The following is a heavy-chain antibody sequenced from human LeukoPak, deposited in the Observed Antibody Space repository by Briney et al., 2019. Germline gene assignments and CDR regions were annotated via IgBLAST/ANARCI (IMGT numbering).Heavy chain of an antibody. V-gene: IGHV3-53*01. Sequence: GGSLRLSCAATHFTISINYMSWVRQAPGKGLEWLSVIDKDGITNYADSVRGRYTISRDHSKNTVYLQLNSLRAEDTAVYYCASLIPFYLDSSDYPGGYWGQGTLVTVSS. CDR2: IDKDGIT. CDR3: ASLIPFYLDSSDYPGGY. CDR1: HFTISINY. D-gene: IGHD3-22*01. J-gene: IGHJ4*02.